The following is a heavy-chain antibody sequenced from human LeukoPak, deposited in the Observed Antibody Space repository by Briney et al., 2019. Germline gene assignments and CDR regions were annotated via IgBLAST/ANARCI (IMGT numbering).Heavy chain of an antibody. D-gene: IGHD4-17*01. CDR1: GYTFTTYD. CDR2: MNPNSGKT. J-gene: IGHJ4*02. V-gene: IGHV1-8*01. CDR3: ARGWFGDYQTYN. Sequence: ASVKVSCKASGYTFTTYDINWVRQATGQGREWMGGMNPNSGKTGYAQKFQGRVTMTRNTSISTAYMELSSLRASDTAGYYFARGWFGDYQTYNWGQGTLVTVSS.